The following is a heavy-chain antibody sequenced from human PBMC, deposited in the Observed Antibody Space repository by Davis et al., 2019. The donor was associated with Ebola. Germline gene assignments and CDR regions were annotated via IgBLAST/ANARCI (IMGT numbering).Heavy chain of an antibody. Sequence: GESLKISCAASGFTFNIFDMHWVRQAPGKGLEWVANIKQDGSEKYYVDSVEGRFTISRDNAKNSLYLQMNSLRPEDTAVYYCAKDRSSGWTALGYWGQGTLVTVSS. CDR3: AKDRSSGWTALGY. J-gene: IGHJ4*02. V-gene: IGHV3-7*01. CDR1: GFTFNIFD. D-gene: IGHD6-19*01. CDR2: IKQDGSEK.